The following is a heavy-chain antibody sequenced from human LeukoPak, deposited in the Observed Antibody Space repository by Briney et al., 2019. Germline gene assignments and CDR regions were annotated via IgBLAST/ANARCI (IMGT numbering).Heavy chain of an antibody. CDR2: INHSGST. Sequence: SETLSLTCAVYGGSFSGYYWSWIRQPPGKGLEWIGEINHSGSTNYNPSLKSRVTISVDTSKNQFSLKLSSVTAADTAVYYSARGYCSSTSCYYYYGMDVWGQGTTVTVSS. J-gene: IGHJ6*02. D-gene: IGHD2-2*01. CDR3: ARGYCSSTSCYYYYGMDV. CDR1: GGSFSGYY. V-gene: IGHV4-34*01.